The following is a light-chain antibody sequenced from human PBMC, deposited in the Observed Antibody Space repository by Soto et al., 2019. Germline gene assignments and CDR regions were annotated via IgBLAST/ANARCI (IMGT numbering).Light chain of an antibody. V-gene: IGKV3-20*01. CDR2: GAS. Sequence: EIVLTQSPGTLSLSPGERATLSCRASQSVSSNYLAWYQRKPGQAPRLLLYGASSRAIDIPNRFSGSGSGTAFTLTITRLEPEDFAVYYCQQYGSSPPTFGQGTKVEI. J-gene: IGKJ1*01. CDR3: QQYGSSPPT. CDR1: QSVSSNY.